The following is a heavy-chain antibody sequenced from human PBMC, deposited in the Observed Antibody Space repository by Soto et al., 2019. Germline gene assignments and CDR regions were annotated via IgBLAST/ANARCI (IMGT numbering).Heavy chain of an antibody. Sequence: QIQLVESGGGVVQPGRSLRLSCTASGFTFNSYGFNWVRQAPGKGLEWVAVIWYDGNTKYYADSVKGRFTISRDNLRSTVYLQMNSLPAEDTAVYYCARPLVAPVAGPYYDGMDVWGQGTTVTVSS. V-gene: IGHV3-33*01. D-gene: IGHD6-19*01. CDR2: IWYDGNTK. CDR3: ARPLVAPVAGPYYDGMDV. J-gene: IGHJ6*02. CDR1: GFTFNSYG.